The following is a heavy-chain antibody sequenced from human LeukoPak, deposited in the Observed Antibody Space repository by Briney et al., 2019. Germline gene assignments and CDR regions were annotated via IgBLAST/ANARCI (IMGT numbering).Heavy chain of an antibody. CDR3: ARDLTYYDFWSGYSPDY. CDR1: GYTFTGYY. V-gene: IGHV1-2*02. CDR2: INPHSGGT. D-gene: IGHD3-3*01. Sequence: ASVKVSCKASGYTFTGYYMHWVRQAPGQGLEWMGWINPHSGGTNYAQKFQGRVTMTRDTSISTAYMELSRLRSDDTAVYYCARDLTYYDFWSGYSPDYWGQGTLVTVSS. J-gene: IGHJ4*02.